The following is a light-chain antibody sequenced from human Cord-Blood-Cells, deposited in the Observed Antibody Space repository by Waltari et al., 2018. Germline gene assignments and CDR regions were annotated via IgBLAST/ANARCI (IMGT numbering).Light chain of an antibody. CDR3: SSYTSSSTPCV. CDR1: SSDVGGHNY. V-gene: IGLV2-14*01. Sequence: QSALTQPASVSGSPGQSIPISCTGPSSDVGGHNYVPWYQQHPGKAPKLMIYEVSKRPSGVSNRFSGSKSGNTASLTISGLQAEDEADYYCSSYTSSSTPCVFGTGTKVTVL. J-gene: IGLJ1*01. CDR2: EVS.